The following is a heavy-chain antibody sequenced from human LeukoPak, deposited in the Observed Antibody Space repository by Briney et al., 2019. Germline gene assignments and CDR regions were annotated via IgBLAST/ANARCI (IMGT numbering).Heavy chain of an antibody. Sequence: GGSLRLSCAASGFTFSDYYMSWLRQAPGKGLEGVSYISSSGSTIYYADSVKGRFTISRDNAKNSLYLQMNSLRAEDTAVYYCARGKYGGYLYYFDYWGQGTLVTVSS. CDR3: ARGKYGGYLYYFDY. D-gene: IGHD5-12*01. CDR2: ISSSGSTI. CDR1: GFTFSDYY. J-gene: IGHJ4*02. V-gene: IGHV3-11*04.